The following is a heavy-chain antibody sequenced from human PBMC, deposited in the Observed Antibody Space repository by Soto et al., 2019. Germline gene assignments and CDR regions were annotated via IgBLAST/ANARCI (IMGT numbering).Heavy chain of an antibody. CDR3: ARGLSSTTRAFDA. J-gene: IGHJ4*02. CDR1: GDSISSGGYS. CDR2: IYHAGRT. Sequence: KASETLSLTCAVSGDSISSGGYSWSWIRQAPGKGLIWIGYIYHAGRTDYNPSLKSRVTISRDMAKNHFYLRLSSVSAADTAVYFCARGLSSTTRAFDAWGQGILVTVSS. V-gene: IGHV4-30-2*01. D-gene: IGHD6-19*01.